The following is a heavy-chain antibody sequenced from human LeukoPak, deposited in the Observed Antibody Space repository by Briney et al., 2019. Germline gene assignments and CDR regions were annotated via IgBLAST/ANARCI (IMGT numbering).Heavy chain of an antibody. Sequence: PGGSLRLSCAASGFTFSSYAMSWVRQAPGKGLEGVSAMSGSGGSTYYADSVKGRFTISRDNSKNTLYLQLNSLRAEDTAAYYCAKDAEYYDSSGYWGLNYFDYWGQGTLVTVSS. J-gene: IGHJ4*02. V-gene: IGHV3-23*01. CDR2: MSGSGGST. CDR1: GFTFSSYA. D-gene: IGHD3-22*01. CDR3: AKDAEYYDSSGYWGLNYFDY.